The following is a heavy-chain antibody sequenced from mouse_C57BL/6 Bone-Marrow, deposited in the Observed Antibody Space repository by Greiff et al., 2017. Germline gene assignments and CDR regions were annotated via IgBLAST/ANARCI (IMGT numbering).Heavy chain of an antibody. J-gene: IGHJ3*01. CDR1: GYTFTSYW. V-gene: IGHV1-5*01. Sequence: VQLKQSGTVLARPGASAKMSCKTSGYTFTSYWMHWVKQRPGQGLEWIGAIYPGNSDTSYNQKFKGKAKLTAVTSASTAYMELSSLTNEDSAVYYCTRSPWDGYSFAYWGQGTLVTVSA. CDR2: IYPGNSDT. CDR3: TRSPWDGYSFAY. D-gene: IGHD2-3*01.